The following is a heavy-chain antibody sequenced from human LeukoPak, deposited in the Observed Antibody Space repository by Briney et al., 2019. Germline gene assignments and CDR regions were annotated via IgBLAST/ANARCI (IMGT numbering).Heavy chain of an antibody. CDR2: ISSSTSSI. D-gene: IGHD3-3*01. J-gene: IGHJ4*02. Sequence: PGGSLRLSCAASGFTFSTYSMNWVRQAPGKGLEWVSFISSSTSSIYYADSVKGRFTISRDNAKNSLYLQMNSLRAEDTAVYYCAKQKRHYDFWSGYSERRYYFDYWGQGTLVTVSS. CDR1: GFTFSTYS. CDR3: AKQKRHYDFWSGYSERRYYFDY. V-gene: IGHV3-48*01.